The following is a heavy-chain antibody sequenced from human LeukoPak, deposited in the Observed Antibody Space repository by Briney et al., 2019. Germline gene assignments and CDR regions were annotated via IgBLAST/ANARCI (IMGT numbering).Heavy chain of an antibody. D-gene: IGHD2-15*01. Sequence: GGSLRLSCAASGFTFSNAWMSWVRQAPGKGLEWVGRIKSKTDGGTTDYAAPVKGRFTISRDDSKNTLYLQMNSLKTEDTAVYYCTTFQSVAAIAPLFDYWGQGTLVTVSS. CDR2: IKSKTDGGTT. CDR3: TTFQSVAAIAPLFDY. V-gene: IGHV3-15*01. J-gene: IGHJ4*02. CDR1: GFTFSNAW.